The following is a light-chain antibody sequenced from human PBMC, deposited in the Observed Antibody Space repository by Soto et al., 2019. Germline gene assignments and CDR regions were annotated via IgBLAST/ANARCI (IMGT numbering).Light chain of an antibody. CDR3: QSYDSSLSGSVV. CDR2: GNS. V-gene: IGLV1-40*01. Sequence: QSVLTQPPSVSRAPGQRVTISCTGSSSNIGAGYDVHWYQQLPGTAPKLLIYGNSNRPSGVPDRFSGSKSGTSASLAITGLHAEDEADYYCQSYDSSLSGSVVFGGGTKLTVL. CDR1: SSNIGAGYD. J-gene: IGLJ2*01.